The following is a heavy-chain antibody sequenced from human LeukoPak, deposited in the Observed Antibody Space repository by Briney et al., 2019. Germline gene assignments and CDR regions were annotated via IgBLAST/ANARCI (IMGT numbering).Heavy chain of an antibody. CDR3: AHAGGDFVWGSPKAY. CDR1: GFTFSNYA. J-gene: IGHJ4*02. V-gene: IGHV3-23*01. D-gene: IGHD3-16*01. Sequence: GGSLRLSCAASGFTFSNYAMSWVRQAPGQGLEWLSAISGSGGSTYYADSVKGRFTISRDNSKNTLYLQMNYLRAEDTAVYYCAHAGGDFVWGSPKAYWGQGTLVTVSS. CDR2: ISGSGGST.